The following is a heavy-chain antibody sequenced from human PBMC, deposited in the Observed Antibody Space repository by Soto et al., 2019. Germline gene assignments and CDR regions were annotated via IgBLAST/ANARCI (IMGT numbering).Heavy chain of an antibody. J-gene: IGHJ4*02. CDR3: ARDFNAARDY. CDR1: GFTFSSYA. CDR2: ISYDGSNK. V-gene: IGHV3-30-3*01. Sequence: QVQLVESGGGVVQPGRSLRLSCAASGFTFSSYAMHWVRQAPGKGLEWVAVISYDGSNKYYADSVKGRFTICRDNSKNTLYLQMNSLRAEDTAVYYCARDFNAARDYWGQGTLVTVSS. D-gene: IGHD2-8*01.